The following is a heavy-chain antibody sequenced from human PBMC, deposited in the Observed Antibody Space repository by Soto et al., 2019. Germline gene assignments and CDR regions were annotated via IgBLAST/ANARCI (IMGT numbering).Heavy chain of an antibody. CDR1: GGTFTTSS. Sequence: QVQLVQSGAEVKELGSSVKVSCKTSGGTFTTSSFVWVRQGPGQGLEWLGGIIPIFSKTNFAPKFQGRVTFTADESTRTVYMDLSSLRSEDTAIYYCATDVVRATGGDPWGQGTLVTVSS. D-gene: IGHD1-26*01. J-gene: IGHJ5*02. CDR2: IIPIFSKT. V-gene: IGHV1-69*01. CDR3: ATDVVRATGGDP.